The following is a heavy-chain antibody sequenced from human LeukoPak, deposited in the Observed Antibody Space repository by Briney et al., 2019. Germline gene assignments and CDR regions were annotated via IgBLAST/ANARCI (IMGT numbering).Heavy chain of an antibody. V-gene: IGHV3-30-3*01. J-gene: IGHJ4*02. CDR1: GFPFSSYA. CDR3: AKASGRSHYNDLVY. Sequence: GGSLRLSCAASGFPFSSYAMHWVRQAPGKGLEWVTLISYDGSNKYYADSVKGRFTVSRDNSKSTLYLQMNSLRAEDTAVYYCAKASGRSHYNDLVYWGQGTLVTVSS. D-gene: IGHD5-24*01. CDR2: ISYDGSNK.